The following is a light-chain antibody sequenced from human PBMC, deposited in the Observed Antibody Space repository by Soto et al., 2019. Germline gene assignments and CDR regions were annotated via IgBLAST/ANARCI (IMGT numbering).Light chain of an antibody. J-gene: IGKJ3*01. CDR2: DAS. CDR3: QQYENRPYT. CDR1: QDISKF. Sequence: DIQMTQPPSSLSASIGDRVSFTCQASQDISKFLHWYQHKPGQAPSLLIYDASKSHFGVPSRFSGSGSGTDFTFTISSLQPEDNATYYCQQYENRPYTFGPGTKVD. V-gene: IGKV1-33*01.